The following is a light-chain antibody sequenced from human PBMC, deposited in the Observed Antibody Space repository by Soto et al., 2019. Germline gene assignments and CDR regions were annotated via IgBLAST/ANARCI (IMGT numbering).Light chain of an antibody. CDR3: QVWDSSSDHVV. J-gene: IGLJ2*01. Sequence: SYELTQPPSVSVAPGKTARITCGGNNIGSKSVHWYQQKPGQAPVLVIYYDNDRPSGIPERFSGSNSGNTATLTVSRVEAGDEAADYCQVWDSSSDHVVFGGGTKLTVL. V-gene: IGLV3-21*04. CDR1: NIGSKS. CDR2: YDN.